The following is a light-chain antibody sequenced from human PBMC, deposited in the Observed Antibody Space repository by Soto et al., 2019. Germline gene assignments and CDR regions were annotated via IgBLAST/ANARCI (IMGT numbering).Light chain of an antibody. CDR2: GAF. V-gene: IGKV3-15*01. CDR3: QQYKNWPPLT. J-gene: IGKJ4*01. Sequence: EIVMTQSPATLSVSPGETATLSCRASQSVSYNLAWYQQKPGQGPRLLIYGAFTRATGIPARFSGSGSGTEFPLTISSLQSEDSAVYYCQQYKNWPPLTFGGGTKVEIK. CDR1: QSVSYN.